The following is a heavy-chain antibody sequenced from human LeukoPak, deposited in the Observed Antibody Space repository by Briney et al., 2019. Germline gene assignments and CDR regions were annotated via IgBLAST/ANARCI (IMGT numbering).Heavy chain of an antibody. CDR2: VSYSGST. CDR3: ARAGGYSSPRGL. CDR1: GGSMMSYY. V-gene: IGHV4-59*01. Sequence: SETLSLACTVSGGSMMSYYWSWIRQPPGKGLEWIGCVSYSGSTNYNPSLQSRVTIFLNTSNNQFSLKVTSVTAADTAMYFCARAGGYSSPRGLWGRGTLVTVSS. J-gene: IGHJ2*01. D-gene: IGHD5-18*01.